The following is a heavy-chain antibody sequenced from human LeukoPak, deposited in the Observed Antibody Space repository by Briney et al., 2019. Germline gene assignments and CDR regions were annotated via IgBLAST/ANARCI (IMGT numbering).Heavy chain of an antibody. V-gene: IGHV3-21*01. Sequence: GGSLRLSCAASGFTFSRYSMNWVRQAPGKGLEWVSSISSSSTYIYYAESTKGRFTISRDNAKNSLYLQMNSLRAEDTALYYCAKVTYGSGTYGAFDSWGQGTLVTVSS. J-gene: IGHJ4*02. CDR3: AKVTYGSGTYGAFDS. D-gene: IGHD3-10*01. CDR2: ISSSSTYI. CDR1: GFTFSRYS.